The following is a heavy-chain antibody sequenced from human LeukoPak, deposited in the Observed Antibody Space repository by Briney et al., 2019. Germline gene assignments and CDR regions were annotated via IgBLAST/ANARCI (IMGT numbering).Heavy chain of an antibody. Sequence: GGSLRLSCAASGFTISSYYMAWVRQAPGKGLEWVSVIYHSGNTDYADSVKDRFTISRDNSKNTVYLQMSSLRAEDTAVYYCARVRVTGYSNFAYWGQGTLVTVSS. D-gene: IGHD3-9*01. CDR1: GFTISSYY. J-gene: IGHJ4*02. CDR2: IYHSGNT. CDR3: ARVRVTGYSNFAY. V-gene: IGHV3-53*01.